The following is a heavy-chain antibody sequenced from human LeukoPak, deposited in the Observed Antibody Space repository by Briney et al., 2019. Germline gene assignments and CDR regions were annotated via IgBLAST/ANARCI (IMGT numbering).Heavy chain of an antibody. J-gene: IGHJ6*03. CDR3: ARVRIAAAGDYYYYMDV. Sequence: ASAKVSCKASGYTFTSYGISWVRQAPGQGLEWMGWISAYNGNTNYAQKLQGRVTMTTDTSTSTAYMELRSLRSDDTAVYYCARVRIAAAGDYYYYMDVWGKGTTVTVSS. V-gene: IGHV1-18*01. CDR1: GYTFTSYG. CDR2: ISAYNGNT. D-gene: IGHD6-13*01.